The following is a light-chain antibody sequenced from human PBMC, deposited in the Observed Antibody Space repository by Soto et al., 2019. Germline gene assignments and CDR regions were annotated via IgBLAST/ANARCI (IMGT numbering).Light chain of an antibody. V-gene: IGKV3-15*01. CDR1: ESVGSN. J-gene: IGKJ2*01. CDR2: DSS. CDR3: QQYIRLHT. Sequence: EIVMTQSPATLSVSPGERATFSCRASESVGSNVAWYQLKSGQAPRLLIYDSSTRATGVPARFSGRGSATEFTLTISSLQSEDLAVYYCQQYIRLHTFGRGTKVDIK.